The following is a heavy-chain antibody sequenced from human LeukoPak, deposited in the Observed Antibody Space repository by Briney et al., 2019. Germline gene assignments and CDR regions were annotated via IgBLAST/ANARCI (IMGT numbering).Heavy chain of an antibody. Sequence: SETLSLTCTVSGDSFSRYYWSWIRQPPGRGLEWIGYIYYTGGTDYNPSLKSRVTISWDTSKNQFSLKLRSVTAADTAVYYCARHHKRITMIVVVIGGYWFDPWGQGTLVTVSS. V-gene: IGHV4-59*08. CDR1: GDSFSRYY. J-gene: IGHJ5*02. CDR3: ARHHKRITMIVVVIGGYWFDP. CDR2: IYYTGGT. D-gene: IGHD3-22*01.